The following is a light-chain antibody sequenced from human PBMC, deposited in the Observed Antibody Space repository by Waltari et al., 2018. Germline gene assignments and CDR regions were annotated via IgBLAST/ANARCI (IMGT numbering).Light chain of an antibody. CDR1: SSDVGGSNY. CDR2: DVS. CDR3: CSYAYTYWV. J-gene: IGLJ3*02. V-gene: IGLV2-11*01. Sequence: QSALTQPRSVSGSPGQSVPISCTGTSSDVGGSNYVSWYQQHPGKAPKLVIYDVSKRPSGVPDRFSGSKSGNTASLTISGLQAEDEADYYCCSYAYTYWVFGGGTKLTVL.